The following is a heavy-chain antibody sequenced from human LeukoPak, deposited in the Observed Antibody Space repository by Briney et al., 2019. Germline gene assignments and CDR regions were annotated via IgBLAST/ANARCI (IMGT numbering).Heavy chain of an antibody. CDR1: GFMFRSYG. Sequence: GGSLRLSCAASGFMFRSYGMNWVRQAPGKGLEWVSGITGSGGSTYYADSVKGRFTISRDNSKTTLYLQMNSLRAEDTAVYYCASYYYDSSGYSYFDYWGQGTLVTVSS. J-gene: IGHJ4*02. V-gene: IGHV3-23*01. D-gene: IGHD3-22*01. CDR2: ITGSGGST. CDR3: ASYYYDSSGYSYFDY.